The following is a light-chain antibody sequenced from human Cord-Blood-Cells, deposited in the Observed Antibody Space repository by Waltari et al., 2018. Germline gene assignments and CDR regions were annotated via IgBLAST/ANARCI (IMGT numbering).Light chain of an antibody. Sequence: DIQMTQSPSSLSASVGDRVTITCRASQSISSYLNWYQQKPGKAPKLLIYAASSLQSGVPSRFSGSGSGTDFTLTISSLQPEDFVTYYCQQSYSTPLT. V-gene: IGKV1-39*01. CDR1: QSISSY. CDR3: QQSYSTPLT. J-gene: IGKJ4*01. CDR2: AAS.